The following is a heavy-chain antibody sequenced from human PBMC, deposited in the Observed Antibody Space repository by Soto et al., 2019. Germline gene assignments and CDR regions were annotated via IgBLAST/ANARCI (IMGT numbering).Heavy chain of an antibody. CDR2: IDPSDSYT. Sequence: PGESLKISCKGSGYSFTNYWINWVRQMPGKGLEWMGRIDPSDSYTNYSPSFQGHVTISADKSISTAYLQWSSLKASDTAMYYCARFYDSSGYTLWFDPWGQGTLVTVSS. J-gene: IGHJ5*02. D-gene: IGHD3-22*01. CDR3: ARFYDSSGYTLWFDP. V-gene: IGHV5-10-1*01. CDR1: GYSFTNYW.